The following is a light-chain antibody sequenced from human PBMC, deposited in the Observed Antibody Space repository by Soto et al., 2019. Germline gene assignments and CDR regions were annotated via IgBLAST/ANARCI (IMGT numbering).Light chain of an antibody. CDR3: QQSYSTPLT. CDR2: AAS. Sequence: DIQMTQSPSSLSASVGDRVTITCRASQSSSSYLNWYQQKPGKAPKLLIYAASSLQSGVPSRFSGRGSGTDFTLTISSLQPEDFATYYCQQSYSTPLTFGPGTKVDIK. J-gene: IGKJ3*01. V-gene: IGKV1-39*01. CDR1: QSSSSY.